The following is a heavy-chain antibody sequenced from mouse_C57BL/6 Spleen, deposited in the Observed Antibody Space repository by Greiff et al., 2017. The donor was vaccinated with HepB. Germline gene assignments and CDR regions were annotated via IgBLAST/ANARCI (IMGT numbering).Heavy chain of an antibody. J-gene: IGHJ2*01. Sequence: QVQLQQPGAELVKPGASVKLSCKASGYTFTSYWMQWVKQRPGQGLEWIGEIDPSDSYTNYNQKFKGKATLTVDTSSSTAYMQLSSLTSEDSAVYYCARPSLDYDEDYFDYWGQGTTLTVSS. V-gene: IGHV1-50*01. CDR2: IDPSDSYT. CDR1: GYTFTSYW. CDR3: ARPSLDYDEDYFDY. D-gene: IGHD2-4*01.